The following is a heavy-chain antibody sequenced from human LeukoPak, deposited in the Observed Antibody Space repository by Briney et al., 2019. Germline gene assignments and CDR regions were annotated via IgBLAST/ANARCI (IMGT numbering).Heavy chain of an antibody. D-gene: IGHD4-17*01. J-gene: IGHJ4*02. CDR2: IYPNSGAT. Sequence: ASVKVSCKASGYTFTGYYMHWVRQAPGQGLEWMGYIYPNSGATKYAQKFQGRVTMTRDTSISAAYMELSGLRSDDTAVYYCASGSTTVTTGDYWGQGTLVSVSS. CDR3: ASGSTTVTTGDY. V-gene: IGHV1-2*02. CDR1: GYTFTGYY.